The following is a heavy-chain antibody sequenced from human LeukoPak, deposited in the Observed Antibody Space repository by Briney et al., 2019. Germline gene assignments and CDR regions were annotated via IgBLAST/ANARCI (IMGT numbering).Heavy chain of an antibody. D-gene: IGHD1-1*01. CDR1: GFTFDDYG. J-gene: IGHJ3*02. V-gene: IGHV3-20*04. Sequence: SGGSLRLSCAASGFTFDDYGMSWVRQAPGKGLEWVSGINWNGGSTGYADSVKGRFTISRDNAKNSLYLQMNSLRAEDTALYYCARGVGTDDAFDIWGQGTMVTVSS. CDR3: ARGVGTDDAFDI. CDR2: INWNGGST.